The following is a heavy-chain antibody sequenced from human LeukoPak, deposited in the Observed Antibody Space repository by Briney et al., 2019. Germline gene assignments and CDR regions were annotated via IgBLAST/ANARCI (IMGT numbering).Heavy chain of an antibody. D-gene: IGHD1-26*01. CDR2: IYPGDSDT. CDR1: GYRFSSSW. Sequence: GESLQISCKGSGYRFSSSWLGWVRQMPGKGLEWMGIIYPGDSDTRYSPSFQGQVTISADKSISTAYLQWSSLKASDTAMYYCARRAGSSEEYDYWGQGTLVTVSS. CDR3: ARRAGSSEEYDY. J-gene: IGHJ4*02. V-gene: IGHV5-51*01.